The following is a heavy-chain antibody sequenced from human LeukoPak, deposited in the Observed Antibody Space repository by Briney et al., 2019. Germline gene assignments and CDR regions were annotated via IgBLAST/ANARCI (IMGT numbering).Heavy chain of an antibody. CDR3: ARDGGLLLGDY. CDR2: IIPIFGTA. V-gene: IGHV1-69*01. J-gene: IGHJ4*02. D-gene: IGHD2-15*01. Sequence: SVTVSCTASGGTFSSYAISWVRQAPGQGLEWMGGIIPIFGTANYAQKFQGRVTITADESTSTAYMELSSLRSEDTAVYYCARDGGLLLGDYWGQGTLVTVSS. CDR1: GGTFSSYA.